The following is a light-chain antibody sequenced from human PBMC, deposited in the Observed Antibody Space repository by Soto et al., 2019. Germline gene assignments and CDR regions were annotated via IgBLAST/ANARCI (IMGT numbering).Light chain of an antibody. CDR3: GSYTGSSYV. CDR1: SSDVGAYNY. V-gene: IGLV2-14*01. J-gene: IGLJ1*01. CDR2: EVS. Sequence: QSVLTQPASVSGSPGQSITISCTGTSSDVGAYNYVSWYQQHPGKAPKLMIYEVSNRPSGVSNRFSGSESGNTASLTISGLQAEDEADYYCGSYTGSSYVFGTGTKLTVL.